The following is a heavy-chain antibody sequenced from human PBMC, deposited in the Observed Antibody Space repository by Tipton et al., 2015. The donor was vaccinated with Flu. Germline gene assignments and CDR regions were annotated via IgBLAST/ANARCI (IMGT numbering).Heavy chain of an antibody. CDR3: ARGVTQGRFFDL. D-gene: IGHD2-21*02. J-gene: IGHJ2*01. CDR2: ISPSTST. Sequence: TLSLTCAVYTGSFSGYYWTWIRRPPGKGLEWVGEISPSTSTNYDPSLKSRVTISLDTPKNQFSLKLISVTAADTAVYYCARGVTQGRFFDLWGRGTLVTVSS. CDR1: TGSFSGYY. V-gene: IGHV4-34*01.